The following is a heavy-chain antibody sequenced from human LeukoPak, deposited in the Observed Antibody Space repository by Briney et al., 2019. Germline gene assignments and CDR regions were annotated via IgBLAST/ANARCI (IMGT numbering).Heavy chain of an antibody. J-gene: IGHJ3*02. CDR2: IYYSGST. D-gene: IGHD5-18*01. Sequence: WETLSLTCTVSGGSISSISYYWAWIRQPPGRGLEWIGNIYYSGSTYYNPSLKSRVTISVDTSKNQSSLKLSSVTAADTAVYYCARNYNYVGWDTFDIWGQGTMVTVSS. CDR1: GGSISSISYY. V-gene: IGHV4-39*07. CDR3: ARNYNYVGWDTFDI.